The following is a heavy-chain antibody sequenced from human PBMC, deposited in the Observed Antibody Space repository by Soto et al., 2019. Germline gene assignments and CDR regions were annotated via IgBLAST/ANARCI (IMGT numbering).Heavy chain of an antibody. CDR3: TRDGRRGYDMDV. Sequence: EVKLAESGGDLVQPGGSLRLSCAASGFTISTYHLNWVRKAPGKGLEWVSYISTDLRALYYADSVRGRFTISRDNAKNSLYLQMTSLRDEDTGVYYCTRDGRRGYDMDVWGQGTTVTVSS. J-gene: IGHJ6*02. CDR1: GFTISTYH. V-gene: IGHV3-48*02. D-gene: IGHD1-26*01. CDR2: ISTDLRAL.